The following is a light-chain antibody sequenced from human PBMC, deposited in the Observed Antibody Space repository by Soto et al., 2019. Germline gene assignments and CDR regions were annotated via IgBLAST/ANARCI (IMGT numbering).Light chain of an antibody. J-gene: IGKJ4*01. CDR1: QSVSSN. V-gene: IGKV3-15*01. CDR3: QQYNPWPPLT. Sequence: EIVMTQSPATLSVSPGERATLSCRASQSVSSNLAWYQQKPGQAPRLLIYAASTRATGIPARFSGSGSGTQFTLTISSLQSEDFAVYYCQQYNPWPPLTFRGGTKVEIK. CDR2: AAS.